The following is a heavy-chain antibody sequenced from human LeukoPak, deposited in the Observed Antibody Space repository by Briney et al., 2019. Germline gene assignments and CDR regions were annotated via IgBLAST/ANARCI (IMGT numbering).Heavy chain of an antibody. CDR3: ARDPGFDY. CDR2: IWYDGSNE. V-gene: IGHV3-33*01. Sequence: PGGSLRLSCAASGFTFRSYGMHWVRQAPGKGLEWVAVIWYDGSNEHYADSVKGRFTISRDNSKNTLFLQMNSLRVEDTAVYYCARDPGFDYWGQGILVTVSS. CDR1: GFTFRSYG. J-gene: IGHJ4*02.